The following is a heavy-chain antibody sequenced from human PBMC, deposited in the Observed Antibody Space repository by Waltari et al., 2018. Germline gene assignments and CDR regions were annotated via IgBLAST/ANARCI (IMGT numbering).Heavy chain of an antibody. CDR2: INPSGGST. J-gene: IGHJ5*02. V-gene: IGHV1-46*01. Sequence: QVQLVQSGAEVKKPGASVKVSCKESGYTFTRYYMHWVRRAPDPGLEWMGIINPSGGSTSYAQKFQGRVTMTRDTSTSTVYMELSSLRSEDTAVYYCARETYDFWSGYYKDNWFDPWGQGTLVTVSS. CDR3: ARETYDFWSGYYKDNWFDP. D-gene: IGHD3-3*01. CDR1: GYTFTRYY.